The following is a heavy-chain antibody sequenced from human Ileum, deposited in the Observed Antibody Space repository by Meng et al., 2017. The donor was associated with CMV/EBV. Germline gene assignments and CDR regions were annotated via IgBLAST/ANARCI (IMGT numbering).Heavy chain of an antibody. CDR1: GFSLSTSGVG. D-gene: IGHD6-13*01. CDR2: IYWNDYK. Sequence: SGPTLVKPTQTLTLTCTFSGFSLSTSGVGVSWFRQPPGKALEWLALIYWNDYKNYSPFLKSRLTITKDTSKDQVVLTMTNMDPVDTATYYCARRRAAIRPNYFDFWGQGTLVTVSS. J-gene: IGHJ4*02. CDR3: ARRRAAIRPNYFDF. V-gene: IGHV2-5*01.